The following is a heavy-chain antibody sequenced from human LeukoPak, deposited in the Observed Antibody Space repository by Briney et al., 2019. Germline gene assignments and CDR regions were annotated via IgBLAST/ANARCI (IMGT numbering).Heavy chain of an antibody. CDR1: GFTVSNNY. D-gene: IGHD1-26*01. CDR3: AKDTWELRVRQFDY. CDR2: ISGSGGST. Sequence: GGSLRLSCAASGFTVSNNYMSWVRQAPGKGLEWGSAISGSGGSTYYADSVKGRFTISRDNSKNTLYLQMNSLRAEDTAVYYCAKDTWELRVRQFDYWGQGTLVTVSS. J-gene: IGHJ4*02. V-gene: IGHV3-23*01.